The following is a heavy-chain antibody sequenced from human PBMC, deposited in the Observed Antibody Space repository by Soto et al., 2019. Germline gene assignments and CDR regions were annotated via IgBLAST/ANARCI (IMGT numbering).Heavy chain of an antibody. Sequence: KTSETLSLTCTVSGGSISSYYWSWIRQAPGEGLEWIGYIYNSGSSNYNPSLKSRVNITLDTPKNQFSLKLSSVTAADTAVYYCARTGGRYSSGYYLFVMDVWGPGATVTVSS. CDR2: IYNSGSS. CDR1: GGSISSYY. D-gene: IGHD5-18*01. CDR3: ARTGGRYSSGYYLFVMDV. J-gene: IGHJ6*02. V-gene: IGHV4-59*01.